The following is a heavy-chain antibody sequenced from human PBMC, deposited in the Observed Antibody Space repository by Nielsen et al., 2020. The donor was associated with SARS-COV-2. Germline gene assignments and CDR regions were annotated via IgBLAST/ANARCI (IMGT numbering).Heavy chain of an antibody. CDR3: ARGEGLHNMVRGATGGMDV. D-gene: IGHD3-10*01. CDR1: GYTFTSYG. CDR2: ISAYNGNT. J-gene: IGHJ6*02. V-gene: IGHV1-18*01. Sequence: ASVKVSCKASGYTFTSYGISWVRQAPGQGLEWMGWISAYNGNTNYAQKLQGRVTMTTDTSTSTAYMELRSLRSDDTAVYYCARGEGLHNMVRGATGGMDVWGQGTTVTVSS.